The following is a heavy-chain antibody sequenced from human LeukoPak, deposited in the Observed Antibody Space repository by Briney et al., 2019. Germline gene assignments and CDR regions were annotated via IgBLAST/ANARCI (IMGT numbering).Heavy chain of an antibody. CDR2: IYYSGST. CDR3: ARNTYYYGSGGYFPDAFDI. Sequence: SETLSLTCTVSGGSISSYYWSWIRQPPGKGLEWIGYIYYSGSTNYNPSLKSRVTISVDTSKNQFSLKLSSVTAADTAVYYCARNTYYYGSGGYFPDAFDIWGQGTMVTVSS. V-gene: IGHV4-59*01. D-gene: IGHD3-10*01. J-gene: IGHJ3*02. CDR1: GGSISSYY.